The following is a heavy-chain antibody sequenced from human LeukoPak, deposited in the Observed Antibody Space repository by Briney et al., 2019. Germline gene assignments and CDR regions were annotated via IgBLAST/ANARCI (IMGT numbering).Heavy chain of an antibody. CDR2: IIPIFGTA. J-gene: IGHJ4*02. CDR3: GRLGDSSSWPGVGY. D-gene: IGHD6-13*01. V-gene: IGHV1-69*06. Sequence: ASVKVSCKASGGTFSSYAISWVRQAPGQGLEWMGGIIPIFGTANYAQKFQGRVTITADKSTSTAYMELSSLRSEDTAVYYCGRLGDSSSWPGVGYWGQGTLVTVSS. CDR1: GGTFSSYA.